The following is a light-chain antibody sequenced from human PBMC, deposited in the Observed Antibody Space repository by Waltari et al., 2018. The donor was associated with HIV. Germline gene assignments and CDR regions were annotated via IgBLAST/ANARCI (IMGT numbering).Light chain of an antibody. Sequence: QSVLTQPPSTSGTPGQRVTISCSGTDSNIGTNSVNWYQHPPGTAPKVLIYRNDQRPSGVPDRLSASKSGTSASLAISGLRSEDEADYYCAAWDDSLPGYVFGSGTKVTVL. CDR3: AAWDDSLPGYV. V-gene: IGLV1-44*01. CDR2: RND. CDR1: DSNIGTNS. J-gene: IGLJ1*01.